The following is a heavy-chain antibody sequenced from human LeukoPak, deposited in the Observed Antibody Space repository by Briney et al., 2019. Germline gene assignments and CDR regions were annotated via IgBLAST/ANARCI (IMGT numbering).Heavy chain of an antibody. CDR3: ASSLTTVPTFDY. D-gene: IGHD4-17*01. J-gene: IGHJ4*02. CDR2: IYYSGST. Sequence: SETLSLTCTVPGGSISSYYWSWIRQPPGKGLEWIGYIYYSGSTNYNPSLKSRVTISVDTSKNQFSLKLSSVTAADTAVYYCASSLTTVPTFDYWGQGTLVTVSS. CDR1: GGSISSYY. V-gene: IGHV4-59*01.